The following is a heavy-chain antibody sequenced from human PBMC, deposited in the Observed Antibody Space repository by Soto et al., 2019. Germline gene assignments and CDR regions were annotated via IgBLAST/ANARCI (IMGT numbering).Heavy chain of an antibody. J-gene: IGHJ6*02. CDR2: IYYSGIT. D-gene: IGHD3-16*01. CDR1: GDSISSYY. CDR3: ARRLTYGMDV. V-gene: IGHV4-59*01. Sequence: QVQLQESGPGLVKPSETLSLTCTVSGDSISSYYWTWIRQPPGKGLEWIGHIYYSGITDYNPSPTGRVTMSVDTSKQKLSLRLISVTATDPAVHYCARRLTYGMDVWRQGTTVTVS.